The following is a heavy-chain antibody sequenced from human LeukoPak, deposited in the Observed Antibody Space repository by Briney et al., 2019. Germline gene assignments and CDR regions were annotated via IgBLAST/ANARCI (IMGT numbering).Heavy chain of an antibody. CDR1: GFTFSSYA. Sequence: PGGSLRLSCAASGFTFSSYAMSWVRQAPGKGREWVSAISGSGGSTYYADSVKGRFTISRDNAKNSLFLQMNSLRAEDTAMYYCARDHYGDYIVDYWGQGTLVTVSS. J-gene: IGHJ4*02. CDR3: ARDHYGDYIVDY. V-gene: IGHV3-23*01. D-gene: IGHD4-17*01. CDR2: ISGSGGST.